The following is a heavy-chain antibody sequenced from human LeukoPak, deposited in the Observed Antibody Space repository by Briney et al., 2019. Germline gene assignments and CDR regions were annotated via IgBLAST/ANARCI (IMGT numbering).Heavy chain of an antibody. CDR1: GGSISSSSYY. V-gene: IGHV4-39*07. CDR3: ARSPYGDHVDY. D-gene: IGHD4-17*01. J-gene: IGHJ4*02. CDR2: IHYSGST. Sequence: SETLSLTCTVSGGSISSSSYYWGWIRQPPGKGLEWIGSIHYSGSTNYNPSLKSRVTISVDTSKNQFSLKLSSVTAADTAVYYCARSPYGDHVDYWGQGTLVTVSS.